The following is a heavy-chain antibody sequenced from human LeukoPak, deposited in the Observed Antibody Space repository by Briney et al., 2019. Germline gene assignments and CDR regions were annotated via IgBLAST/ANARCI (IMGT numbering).Heavy chain of an antibody. CDR3: ARIQLWSYYYYYMDV. D-gene: IGHD5-18*01. J-gene: IGHJ6*03. CDR2: IYCSGST. V-gene: IGHV4-59*01. Sequence: SETLSLTCTVSGGSISSYYWSWIRQPPGKGLEWIGYIYCSGSTNYNPSLKSRVTISVDTSKNQFSLKLSSVTAADTAVYYCARIQLWSYYYYYMDVWGKGATVTVSS. CDR1: GGSISSYY.